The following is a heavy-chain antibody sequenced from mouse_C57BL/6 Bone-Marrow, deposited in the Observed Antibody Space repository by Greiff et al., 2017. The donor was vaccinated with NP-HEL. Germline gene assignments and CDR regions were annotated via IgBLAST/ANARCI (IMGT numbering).Heavy chain of an antibody. V-gene: IGHV1-42*01. Sequence: VQLQQSGPELVKPGASVKISCKASGYSFTGYYMNWVKQSPEKSLEWIGDINPSTGGTTYNHNFKPIATLTVNTSSSTAYMQLKRLTSEDYAVYYGARSFYDYDGAWFAYWGRGTLVTVSA. D-gene: IGHD2-4*01. CDR1: GYSFTGYY. CDR3: ARSFYDYDGAWFAY. J-gene: IGHJ3*01. CDR2: INPSTGGT.